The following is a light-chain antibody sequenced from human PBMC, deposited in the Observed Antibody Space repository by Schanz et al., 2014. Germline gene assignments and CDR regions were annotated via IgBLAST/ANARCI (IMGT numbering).Light chain of an antibody. CDR3: AGWDDSLNGWV. J-gene: IGLJ3*02. CDR1: SSNIGAGYG. V-gene: IGLV1-40*01. CDR2: FND. Sequence: QSVLTQPPSVSGAPGQRVTISCTGSSSNIGAGYGVHWYQQLPGTAPKLLISFNDQRPSGVPDRFSASKSGTSASLAISGLQSEDEADYYCAGWDDSLNGWVFGGGTKLTVL.